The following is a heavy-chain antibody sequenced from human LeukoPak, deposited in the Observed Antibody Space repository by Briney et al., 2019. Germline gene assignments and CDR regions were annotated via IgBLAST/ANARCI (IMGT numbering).Heavy chain of an antibody. D-gene: IGHD6-19*01. Sequence: GASVKVSCKASGYTFTGHYMHWVRQAPGQGLEWMGWINPNSGGTNYAQKFQGRVTMTRDTSISTAYMELSRLRSDDTAVYYCAFPIAVAGTFFDYWGQGTLVTVSS. CDR3: AFPIAVAGTFFDY. J-gene: IGHJ4*02. CDR2: INPNSGGT. V-gene: IGHV1-2*02. CDR1: GYTFTGHY.